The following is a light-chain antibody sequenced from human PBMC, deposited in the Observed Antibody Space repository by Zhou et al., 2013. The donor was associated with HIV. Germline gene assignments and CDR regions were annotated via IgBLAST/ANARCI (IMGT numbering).Light chain of an antibody. CDR3: QRYGDSPALS. J-gene: IGKJ4*01. CDR2: GAS. Sequence: EVLMTQSPVTLSVSPGGRATLSCRASPSLSPNYLAWYQQKPGQAPRLLIYGASIRATAIPDRFSGSGSGTDFALTISRLEPEDFAVYYCQRYGDSPALSFGGGTKLEIK. V-gene: IGKV3-20*01. CDR1: PSLSPNY.